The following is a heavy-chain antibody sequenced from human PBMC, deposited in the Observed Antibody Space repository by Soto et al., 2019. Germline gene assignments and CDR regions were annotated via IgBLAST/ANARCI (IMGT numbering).Heavy chain of an antibody. J-gene: IGHJ3*02. Sequence: EQLVESGGGLVQPGGPQRLSCAASGFTFSNYWMTWVRQAAGKGLEWVANIKGDGSVLHYVDSVKGRFIISRDNARNSLFLQMNSLRVDDTDVYYCVSSRKPGAYDIWGQGTVVTVSS. V-gene: IGHV3-7*01. CDR2: IKGDGSVL. CDR3: VSSRKPGAYDI. CDR1: GFTFSNYW.